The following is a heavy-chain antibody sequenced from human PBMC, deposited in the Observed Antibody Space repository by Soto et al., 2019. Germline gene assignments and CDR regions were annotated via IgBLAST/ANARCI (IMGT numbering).Heavy chain of an antibody. J-gene: IGHJ4*02. CDR3: ARVGGIGAPPGTDY. D-gene: IGHD6-6*01. CDR1: GGIFSSYA. Sequence: QVQLVQSGAEVKKPGSSVKVSCKASGGIFSSYAISWLRQAPGQGLEWMGAVIPILGQAYYAQDLQDRVSITVDESTRTTYMALSSLRSEDTAVYFCARVGGIGAPPGTDYWGQGTLVTVSS. CDR2: VIPILGQA. V-gene: IGHV1-69*01.